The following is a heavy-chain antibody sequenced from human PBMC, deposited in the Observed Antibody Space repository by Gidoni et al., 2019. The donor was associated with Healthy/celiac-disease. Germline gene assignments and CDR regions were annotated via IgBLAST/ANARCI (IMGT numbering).Heavy chain of an antibody. V-gene: IGHV3-43*01. CDR1: GFTVNDYT. CDR2: INWDGGST. Sequence: EVQLVESGGVVLQPGGSMRLSCAASGFTVNDYTRHWVRQATGKGLEWVSLINWDGGSTYYADSVKGRFTISRDNSTNSLYLQMNSLRTEATALYYCAKESSGYSQFPYCDYWGQGTLVTVSS. D-gene: IGHD2-15*01. J-gene: IGHJ4*02. CDR3: AKESSGYSQFPYCDY.